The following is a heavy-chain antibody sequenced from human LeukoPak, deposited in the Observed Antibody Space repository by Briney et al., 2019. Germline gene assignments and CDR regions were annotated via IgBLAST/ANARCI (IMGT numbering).Heavy chain of an antibody. V-gene: IGHV3-23*01. CDR3: AKGLRPLVRGVVPRTYYMDV. CDR1: GFTFSSYG. D-gene: IGHD3-10*01. Sequence: GGSLRLSCAGSGFTFSSYGMNWVRQAPGKGLEWVSSISGSVGSTFYADSVKGRFKISRDNSKNTVNLQMNSLGVEDTAVYYCAKGLRPLVRGVVPRTYYMDVWGRGTTVTVSS. J-gene: IGHJ6*03. CDR2: ISGSVGST.